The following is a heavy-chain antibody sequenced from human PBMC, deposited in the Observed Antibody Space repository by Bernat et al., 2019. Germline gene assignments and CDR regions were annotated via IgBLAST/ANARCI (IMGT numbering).Heavy chain of an antibody. CDR1: GFTFSSYA. CDR2: ISGSGGST. J-gene: IGHJ4*02. V-gene: IGHV3-23*01. CDR3: ARGGSGYVWLFDY. D-gene: IGHD5-12*01. Sequence: EVQLLESGGGLVQPGGSLRLSCAASGFTFSSYAMSWVRQAPGKGLEWVSAISGSGGSTYYADSVKGRFTISRDNSKNTLYLQMNSLRAEDTAVYYCARGGSGYVWLFDYWGQGTLVTVSS.